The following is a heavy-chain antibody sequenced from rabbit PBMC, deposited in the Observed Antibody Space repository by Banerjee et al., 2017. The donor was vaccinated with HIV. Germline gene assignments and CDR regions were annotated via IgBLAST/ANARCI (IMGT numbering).Heavy chain of an antibody. D-gene: IGHD2-1*01. CDR2: IYDGRSGRT. J-gene: IGHJ4*01. CDR3: VMDYRATLTMVTDPINL. CDR1: GFSFSSSYY. V-gene: IGHV1S45*01. Sequence: QEQLVESGGGLVQPEGSLTLTCTASGFSFSSSYYICWVRQAPGKGLEWIACIYDGRSGRTDYASWAKGRFTISKTSSTTVTLQMTSLTAADTATYFCVMDYRATLTMVTDPINLWGQGTLVTVS.